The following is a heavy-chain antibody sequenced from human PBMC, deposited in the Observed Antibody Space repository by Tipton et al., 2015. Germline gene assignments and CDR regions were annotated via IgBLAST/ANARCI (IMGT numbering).Heavy chain of an antibody. J-gene: IGHJ4*02. CDR1: GGSVNSGSYY. Sequence: TLSLTCIVSGGSVNSGSYYWSWIRQPPGKGLEWIGYVYYSGSTNYNPSLKSRVTISVDTSKNQFSLKLTSVTAADTAVYYCARAVTGTFDYWGQGTLVTVPS. CDR2: VYYSGST. D-gene: IGHD6-19*01. CDR3: ARAVTGTFDY. V-gene: IGHV4-61*01.